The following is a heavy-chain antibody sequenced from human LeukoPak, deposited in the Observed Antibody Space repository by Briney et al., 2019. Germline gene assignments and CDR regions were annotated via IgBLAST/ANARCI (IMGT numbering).Heavy chain of an antibody. CDR1: GGSISSGSYY. Sequence: PSETLSPTCTVSGGSISSGSYYWSWIRQPAGKGLEWIGRIYTSGSTNYNPSLKSRVTISVDTSKNQFSLNLSSVTAADTAVYYCASSKVFDWYFDLWGRGTLVTVSS. CDR3: ASSKVFDWYFDL. V-gene: IGHV4-61*02. CDR2: IYTSGST. D-gene: IGHD3-10*02. J-gene: IGHJ2*01.